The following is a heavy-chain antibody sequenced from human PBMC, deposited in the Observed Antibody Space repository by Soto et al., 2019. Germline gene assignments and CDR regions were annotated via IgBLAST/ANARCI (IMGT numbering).Heavy chain of an antibody. V-gene: IGHV4-31*03. J-gene: IGHJ3*02. CDR3: ARGGDRRDAFDI. D-gene: IGHD3-10*01. CDR2: IYYSGST. CDR1: GGSISSGGYY. Sequence: PSETLSLTCTVSGGSISSGGYYWSWIRQHPGKGLEWIGYIYYSGSTYYNPSLKSRVTISVDTSKNQFSLKLSSVTAADTAVYYCARGGDRRDAFDIWGQGTMVTV.